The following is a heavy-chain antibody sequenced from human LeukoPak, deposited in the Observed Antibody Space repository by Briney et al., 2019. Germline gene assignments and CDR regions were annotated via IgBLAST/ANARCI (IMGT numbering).Heavy chain of an antibody. D-gene: IGHD5-18*01. V-gene: IGHV1-18*01. CDR2: ISPYNDNA. CDR1: GYSFTNYG. CDR3: VRDLDTTMAARYLFES. J-gene: IGHJ4*02. Sequence: ASVKVSCKASGYSFTNYGISWVRQAPGQGLEWMGWISPYNDNANYAQKLQGRVTMTTDTSTTTVYMEVRSLRSDDTAVYYCVRDLDTTMAARYLFESWGQGTLVTVSS.